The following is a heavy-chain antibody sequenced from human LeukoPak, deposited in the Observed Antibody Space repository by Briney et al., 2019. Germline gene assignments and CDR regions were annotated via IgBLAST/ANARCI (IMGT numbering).Heavy chain of an antibody. V-gene: IGHV3-15*01. CDR2: IKSKTDGGTT. D-gene: IGHD2-2*01. CDR3: TTDGLVVVPAAPFDY. J-gene: IGHJ4*02. Sequence: PGGSLRLSCAASGFTFSNAWISWVRQAPGKGLEWVGRIKSKTDGGTTDYAAPVKGRFTISRDDSKNTLYLQMNSLKTEDTAVYYCTTDGLVVVPAAPFDYWGQGTLVTVSS. CDR1: GFTFSNAW.